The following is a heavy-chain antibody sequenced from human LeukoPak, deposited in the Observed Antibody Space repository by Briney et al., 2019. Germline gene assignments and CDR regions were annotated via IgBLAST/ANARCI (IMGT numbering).Heavy chain of an antibody. CDR2: INGDGGST. Sequence: GGSLRLSCRVSGFTFTHYWMHWVRQAPGKALVWVARINGDGGSTMHADSVKGRFTISRDNAKNSVYLQMNSLRPDDTALYYCSRDRLGGLDLWGQGTLVTVSS. D-gene: IGHD5-12*01. J-gene: IGHJ5*02. CDR1: GFTFTHYW. CDR3: SRDRLGGLDL. V-gene: IGHV3-74*03.